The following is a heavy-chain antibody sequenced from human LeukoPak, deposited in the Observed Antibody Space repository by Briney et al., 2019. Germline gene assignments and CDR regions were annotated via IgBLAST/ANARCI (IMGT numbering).Heavy chain of an antibody. J-gene: IGHJ4*02. V-gene: IGHV1-69*06. Sequence: ASVKVSCKASGGTFSSYAISWVRQAPGQGLEWMGGIIPIFGTANYAQKFQGRVTITADKSTSTAYMELSSLRAEDTAVYYCAKRDEGYSLGYWGQGTLVTVSS. CDR3: AKRDEGYSLGY. CDR1: GGTFSSYA. CDR2: IIPIFGTA. D-gene: IGHD5-18*01.